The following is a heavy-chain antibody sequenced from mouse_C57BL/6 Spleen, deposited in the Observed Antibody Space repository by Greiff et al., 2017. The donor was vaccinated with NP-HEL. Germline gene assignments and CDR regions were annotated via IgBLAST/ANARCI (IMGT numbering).Heavy chain of an antibody. CDR2: IYPGDGDT. D-gene: IGHD2-1*01. J-gene: IGHJ3*01. CDR1: GYAFSSSW. CDR3: ARDGNLSWFAY. Sequence: QVQLKESGPELVKPGASVKISCKASGYAFSSSWMNWVKQRPGKGLEWIGRIYPGDGDTNYNGKFKGKATLTADKSSSTAYMQLSSLTSEDSAVYFCARDGNLSWFAYWGQGTLVTVSA. V-gene: IGHV1-82*01.